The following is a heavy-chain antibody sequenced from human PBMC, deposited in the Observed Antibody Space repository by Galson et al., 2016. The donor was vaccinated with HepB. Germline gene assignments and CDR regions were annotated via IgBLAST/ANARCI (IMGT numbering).Heavy chain of an antibody. D-gene: IGHD4/OR15-4a*01. CDR1: GYIFTNYA. CDR3: ARGGALGTDV. J-gene: IGHJ6*02. CDR2: INPSGGST. Sequence: SVKVSCKASGYIFTNYAMHWVRQAPGQGLEWMGIINPSGGSTSCAQRFQGRVTMTRDTSTSTVYMEMNSLISDDTAVYYCARGGALGTDVWGQGTTVTVSS. V-gene: IGHV1-46*01.